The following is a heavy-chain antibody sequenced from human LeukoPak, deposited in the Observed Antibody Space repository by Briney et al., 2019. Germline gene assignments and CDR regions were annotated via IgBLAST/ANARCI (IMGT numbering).Heavy chain of an antibody. D-gene: IGHD6-13*01. V-gene: IGHV4-59*01. Sequence: SETLSLTCTVSGGSISSYYWSWIRQPPGKGLEWIGYIYYSGSTNYNPSLKSRVTISVDTSKNQSSLKLSSVTAADTAVYYCARDHSSSWYFWFDPWGQGTLVTVSS. CDR3: ARDHSSSWYFWFDP. J-gene: IGHJ5*02. CDR2: IYYSGST. CDR1: GGSISSYY.